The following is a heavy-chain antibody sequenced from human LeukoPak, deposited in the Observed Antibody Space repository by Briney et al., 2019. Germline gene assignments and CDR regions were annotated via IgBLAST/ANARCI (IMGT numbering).Heavy chain of an antibody. CDR3: ARRGVVVVTALFYYFDY. V-gene: IGHV4-39*07. CDR2: INHSGST. D-gene: IGHD2-21*02. CDR1: GGSISSSSYY. J-gene: IGHJ4*02. Sequence: SETLSLTCTVSGGSISSSSYYWSWLRQPPGKGLEWIGEINHSGSTNYNPSLKRRLTISVDTSKNQFSLKLSSVTAADTAVYYCARRGVVVVTALFYYFDYWGQGTLVTVSS.